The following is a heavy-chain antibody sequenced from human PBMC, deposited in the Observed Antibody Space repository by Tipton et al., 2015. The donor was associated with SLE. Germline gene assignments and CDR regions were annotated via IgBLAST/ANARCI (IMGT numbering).Heavy chain of an antibody. CDR3: ARFDYSNWDDY. D-gene: IGHD4-11*01. V-gene: IGHV4-31*11. Sequence: TLSLTCAVSGDSMTSGGQYWTWIRQPPGKGLEWIGYIYYSGSTYYNPSLQSRLTMSVDTSRNQFSLKLTSVTAADTAVYFCARFDYSNWDDYWGQGSLVTVSS. CDR1: GDSMTSGGQY. CDR2: IYYSGST. J-gene: IGHJ4*02.